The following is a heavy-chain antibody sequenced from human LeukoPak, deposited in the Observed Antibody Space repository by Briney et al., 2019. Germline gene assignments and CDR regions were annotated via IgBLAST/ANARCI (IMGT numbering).Heavy chain of an antibody. CDR2: ISGSGDTT. CDR3: AKVGGYYHGSGSYGLRENWFDS. J-gene: IGHJ5*01. CDR1: GFTFSSYA. Sequence: GGSLRLSCAASGFTFSSYAMSWVRQAPGKGLEWVSAISGSGDTTYYADSVKGRFTMSRDNSKNTLYLQMNSLRAEDTAVYYCAKVGGYYHGSGSYGLRENWFDSWGQGTLVTVSS. V-gene: IGHV3-23*01. D-gene: IGHD3-10*01.